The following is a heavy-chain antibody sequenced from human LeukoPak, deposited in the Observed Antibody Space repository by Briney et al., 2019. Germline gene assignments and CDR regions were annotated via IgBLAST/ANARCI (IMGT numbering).Heavy chain of an antibody. CDR2: INFDGSST. Sequence: GGSLRLSCAASGFTFNSYWMHWVRQAPGKGLVWVSRINFDGSSTSYADSVKGRFTISRDNAKNTLYLQMNSLRAEDTAAYYCAKDQAGYFDLWGRGTLVTVSS. J-gene: IGHJ2*01. CDR3: AKDQAGYFDL. V-gene: IGHV3-74*01. CDR1: GFTFNSYW.